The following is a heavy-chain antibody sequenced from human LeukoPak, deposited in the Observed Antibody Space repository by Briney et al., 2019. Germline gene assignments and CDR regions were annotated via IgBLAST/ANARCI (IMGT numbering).Heavy chain of an antibody. V-gene: IGHV3-30*04. CDR3: ARVWMAWTLYYGMDV. D-gene: IGHD5-24*01. J-gene: IGHJ6*02. CDR2: ISYDGSNK. Sequence: GGSLRLSCAASGFTFSSYAMHWVRQAPGKGLEWVAVISYDGSNKYYADSVKGRFTISRDNSKNTLYLQMNSLRAEDTAVYYCARVWMAWTLYYGMDVWGQGTTVTVSS. CDR1: GFTFSSYA.